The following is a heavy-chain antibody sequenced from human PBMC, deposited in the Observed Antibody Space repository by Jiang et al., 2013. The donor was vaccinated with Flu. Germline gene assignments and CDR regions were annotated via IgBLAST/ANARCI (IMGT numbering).Heavy chain of an antibody. Sequence: INPSGGSTSYAQKFQGRVTMTRDTSTSTVYMELSSLRSEDTAVYYCARDRGYDFWSGPHDTFDYWGQGTLVTVSS. CDR3: ARDRGYDFWSGPHDTFDY. D-gene: IGHD3-3*01. V-gene: IGHV1-46*01. CDR2: INPSGGST. J-gene: IGHJ4*02.